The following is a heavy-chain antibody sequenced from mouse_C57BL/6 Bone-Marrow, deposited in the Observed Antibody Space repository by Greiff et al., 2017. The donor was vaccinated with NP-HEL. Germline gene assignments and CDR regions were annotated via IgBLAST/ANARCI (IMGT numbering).Heavy chain of an antibody. D-gene: IGHD2-3*01. Sequence: EVQVVESEGGLVQPGSSMKLSCTASGFTFSDYYMAWVRQVPEKGLEWVANINYDGSSTYYLDSLKSRFIISRDNAKNILYLQMSSLKSEDTATYYCAREDGYYDHFDYWGQGTTLTVSS. V-gene: IGHV5-16*01. CDR3: AREDGYYDHFDY. J-gene: IGHJ2*01. CDR1: GFTFSDYY. CDR2: INYDGSST.